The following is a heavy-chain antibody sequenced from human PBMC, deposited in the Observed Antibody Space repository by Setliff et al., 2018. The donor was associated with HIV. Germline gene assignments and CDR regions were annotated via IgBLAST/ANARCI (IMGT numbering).Heavy chain of an antibody. J-gene: IGHJ5*02. CDR1: GGSVSSTTYF. CDR2: LYYSGST. D-gene: IGHD3-3*01. CDR3: ARDRGSYNFWSGLARGDNWFDP. V-gene: IGHV4-39*07. Sequence: PSETLSLTCTVSGGSVSSTTYFWGWIRQAPGKGLQWIGSLYYSGSTYYNPSLKSRVTIPVDTSKNQFSLNLTSVTAADTAVYYCARDRGSYNFWSGLARGDNWFDPWGQGTLVTVSS.